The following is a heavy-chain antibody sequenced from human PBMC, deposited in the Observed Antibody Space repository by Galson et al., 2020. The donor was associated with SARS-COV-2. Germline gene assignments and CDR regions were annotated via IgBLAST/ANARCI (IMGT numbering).Heavy chain of an antibody. V-gene: IGHV3-33*01. CDR2: IWYDGSNK. CDR3: ARDTYYYDSSGYYQTTDAFDI. Sequence: GGSLRLSCAASGFTFSSYGMHWVRQAPGKGLEWVAVIWYDGSNKYYADSVKGRFTISRDNSKNTLYLQMNSLRAEDTAVYYCARDTYYYDSSGYYQTTDAFDIWGQGTMVTVSS. D-gene: IGHD3-22*01. J-gene: IGHJ3*02. CDR1: GFTFSSYG.